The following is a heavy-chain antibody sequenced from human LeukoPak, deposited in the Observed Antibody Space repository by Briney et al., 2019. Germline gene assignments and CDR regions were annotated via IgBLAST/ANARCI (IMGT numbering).Heavy chain of an antibody. D-gene: IGHD6-13*01. CDR1: GFTFSGYW. J-gene: IGHJ4*02. CDR3: AKDAAGPEY. V-gene: IGHV3-74*01. CDR2: INPDGSST. Sequence: PGGSLRLSCAASGFTFSGYWMHWVRQAPGKGLVWVSRINPDGSSTIYADSAKGRFTISRDNSKNALFLQMNSLRVEDTAIYYCAKDAAGPEYWGQGTRVTVSS.